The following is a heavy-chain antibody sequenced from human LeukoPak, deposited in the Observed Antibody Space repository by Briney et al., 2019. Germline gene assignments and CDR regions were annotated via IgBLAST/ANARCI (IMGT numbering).Heavy chain of an antibody. V-gene: IGHV1-2*02. J-gene: IGHJ4*02. CDR2: IYPNSGGT. D-gene: IGHD2-15*01. Sequence: ASVKVSCKASGYTFTGYYIHWVRQAPGQGLEWMGWIYPNSGGTKYAQRFQGRVTMTRDTSISTAYMDLSSLGSDNTAVFYCVRKSATRRTSEFDYWGQGTPVTVSS. CDR1: GYTFTGYY. CDR3: VRKSATRRTSEFDY.